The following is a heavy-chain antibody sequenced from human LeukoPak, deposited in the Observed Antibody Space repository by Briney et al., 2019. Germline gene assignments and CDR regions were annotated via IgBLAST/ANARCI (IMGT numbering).Heavy chain of an antibody. D-gene: IGHD3-3*01. V-gene: IGHV3-21*01. J-gene: IGHJ4*02. CDR2: ISSSSSYI. Sequence: PGGSLRLSCAASGFTISSYSMNWVRQAPGKGLEWVSSISSSSSYIYYADSVKGRFTISRDNAKNSLYPQMNSLRAEDTAVYYCARDFPYDFWSGYPGPNYFDYWGQGTLVTVSS. CDR3: ARDFPYDFWSGYPGPNYFDY. CDR1: GFTISSYS.